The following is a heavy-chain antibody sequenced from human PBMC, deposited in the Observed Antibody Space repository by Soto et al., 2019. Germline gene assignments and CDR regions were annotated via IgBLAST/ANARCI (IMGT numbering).Heavy chain of an antibody. CDR1: GFIFTDAW. V-gene: IGHV3-15*07. J-gene: IGHJ4*02. CDR2: VKGKTDGGTT. CDR3: XXXXXXXXXXXFDY. Sequence: EVQLVESGGGLVKPGGSLTLSCAASGFIFTDAWMNWVRQAPGKGLEWVGHVKGKTDGGTTAYAAPVKGRFTISRDDAKTTLYLQMNSLKTEDTGVYXXXXXXXXXXXXXFDYWGQGTLVTVSS.